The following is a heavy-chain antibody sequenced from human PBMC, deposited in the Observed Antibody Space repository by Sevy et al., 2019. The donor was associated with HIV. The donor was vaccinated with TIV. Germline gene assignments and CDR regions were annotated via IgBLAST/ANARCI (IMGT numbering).Heavy chain of an antibody. CDR3: AKAQKGYYYDSSGYYYYYYYGMDV. D-gene: IGHD3-22*01. V-gene: IGHV3-30*18. CDR2: ISYDGSNK. CDR1: GFTFSSYG. Sequence: GGSLRLSCAASGFTFSSYGMHWVRQAPGKGLEWVAVISYDGSNKYYADSVKGRFTISRENSKDTLYLQMNSLRAEDTAVYYCAKAQKGYYYDSSGYYYYYYYGMDVWGQGTTVTVSS. J-gene: IGHJ6*02.